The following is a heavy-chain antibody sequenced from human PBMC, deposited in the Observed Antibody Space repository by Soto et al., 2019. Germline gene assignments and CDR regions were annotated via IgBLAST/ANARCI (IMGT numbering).Heavy chain of an antibody. V-gene: IGHV4-34*01. CDR2: INHSGST. Sequence: PSETLSLTCAVYGGSFSGYYWSWIRQPPGKGLEWIGEINHSGSTNYNPSLKSRVTISVDTSKNQFSLKLSSVTAADTAVYYCASVKWYKGSAFDIWGQGTRVTV. CDR1: GGSFSGYY. CDR3: ASVKWYKGSAFDI. J-gene: IGHJ3*02. D-gene: IGHD1-1*01.